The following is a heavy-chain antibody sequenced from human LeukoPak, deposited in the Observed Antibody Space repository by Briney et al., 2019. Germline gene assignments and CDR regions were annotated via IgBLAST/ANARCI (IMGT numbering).Heavy chain of an antibody. CDR1: GGSISSSSYY. Sequence: PSETLSLTCTVSGGSISSSSYYWGWIRQPPGKGLEWIGSIYYSGSTYYNPSLKSRVTISVDTSKNQFSLKLSSVTAEDTAVYYCARHYYGSGSHEHFDYWGQGTLVTVSS. V-gene: IGHV4-39*01. J-gene: IGHJ4*02. D-gene: IGHD3-10*01. CDR3: ARHYYGSGSHEHFDY. CDR2: IYYSGST.